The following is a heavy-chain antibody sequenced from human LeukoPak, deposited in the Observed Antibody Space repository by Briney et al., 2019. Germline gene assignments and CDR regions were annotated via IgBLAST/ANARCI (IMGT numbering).Heavy chain of an antibody. V-gene: IGHV1-46*01. Sequence: GASVKVSCKASGYTFTSYYMHWVRRAPGQGLEWMGIINPSGGSTSYAQKFQGRVTMTRDTSTSTVYMELSSLRSEDTAVYYCALGRVAGPFDYWGQGTLVTVSS. D-gene: IGHD6-19*01. CDR1: GYTFTSYY. J-gene: IGHJ4*02. CDR2: INPSGGST. CDR3: ALGRVAGPFDY.